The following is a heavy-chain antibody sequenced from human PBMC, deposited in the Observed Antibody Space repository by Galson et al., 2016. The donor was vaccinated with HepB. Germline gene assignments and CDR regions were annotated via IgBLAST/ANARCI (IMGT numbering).Heavy chain of an antibody. Sequence: SLRLSCAASGFTFRDYGVSWVRQAPGKGLEWVSGISGTGGSTWYADSVKGRFTISRDNSINTMYLQMDSLRVEDTARYYCAKDPYFYYAMDVWGHGILVTVSS. J-gene: IGHJ6*02. V-gene: IGHV3-23*01. CDR1: GFTFRDYG. CDR2: ISGTGGST. CDR3: AKDPYFYYAMDV.